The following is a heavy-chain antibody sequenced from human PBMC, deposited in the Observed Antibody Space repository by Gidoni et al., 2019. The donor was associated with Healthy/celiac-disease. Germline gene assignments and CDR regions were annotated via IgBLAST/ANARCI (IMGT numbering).Heavy chain of an antibody. CDR3: ARGPAGYGGRGFDY. D-gene: IGHD4-17*01. CDR2: INHSGST. V-gene: IGHV4-34*01. J-gene: IGHJ4*02. Sequence: GLEWIGEINHSGSTNYNPSLKSRVTISVDTSKNQFSLKLSSVTAADTAVYYCARGPAGYGGRGFDYWGQGTLVTVSS.